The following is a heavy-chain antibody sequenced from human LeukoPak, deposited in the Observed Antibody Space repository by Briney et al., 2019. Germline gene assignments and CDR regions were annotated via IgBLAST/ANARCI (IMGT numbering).Heavy chain of an antibody. D-gene: IGHD3-22*01. CDR1: GGTFSSYA. V-gene: IGHV1-69*06. J-gene: IGHJ4*02. Sequence: SVKVSCKASGGTFSSYAISWVRQAPGQGLEWMGGIIPIFGTANYAQKFQGRVTITADKSTSTAYMELSSLRSEDTAVYYCARSTGYYYDSSGYYFGYWGQGTLVTVSS. CDR3: ARSTGYYYDSSGYYFGY. CDR2: IIPIFGTA.